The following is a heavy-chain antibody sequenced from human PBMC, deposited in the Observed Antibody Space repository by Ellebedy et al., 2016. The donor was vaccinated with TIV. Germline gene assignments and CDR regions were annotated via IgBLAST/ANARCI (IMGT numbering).Heavy chain of an antibody. CDR2: LNAGNGAL. J-gene: IGHJ4*02. V-gene: IGHV1-3*01. CDR1: GYTFTDYA. CDR3: ARKERGGRDPFDF. Sequence: AASVKVSCKASGYTFTDYAIHWVRQAPGQRLEWMGWLNAGNGALKYSVKFEGRVSITRDTSANTASMEVSSLTSEDTAVYYCARKERGGRDPFDFWGQGTLVTVSS. D-gene: IGHD1-1*01.